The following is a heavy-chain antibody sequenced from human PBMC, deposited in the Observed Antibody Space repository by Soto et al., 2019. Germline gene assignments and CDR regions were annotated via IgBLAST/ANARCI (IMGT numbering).Heavy chain of an antibody. CDR3: ARTIAVAGINYFDY. D-gene: IGHD6-19*01. CDR1: GGSISSYY. CDR2: IYYSGST. V-gene: IGHV4-59*08. J-gene: IGHJ4*02. Sequence: QVQLQESGPGLVKPSETLSLTCTVSGGSISSYYWSWIRQPPGKGLEWIGYIYYSGSTNYNPSLKSRVTISVDTSKNQFSLKLSSVTAADTAVYYCARTIAVAGINYFDYWGQGTLVTVSS.